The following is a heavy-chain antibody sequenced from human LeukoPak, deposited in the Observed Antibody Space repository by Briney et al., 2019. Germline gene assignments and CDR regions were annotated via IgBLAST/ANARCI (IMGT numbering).Heavy chain of an antibody. CDR3: ATRPDLGGAFDI. Sequence: ASVKVSCKVSGYTLTELSMHWVRQAPGKGLEWMGGFDPEDGETIYAQKFQGRVTMTEDTSTDTAYMELSSLRSEDTAVYYCATRPDLGGAFDIWSQGTMVTVSS. J-gene: IGHJ3*02. V-gene: IGHV1-24*01. CDR1: GYTLTELS. D-gene: IGHD2-2*01. CDR2: FDPEDGET.